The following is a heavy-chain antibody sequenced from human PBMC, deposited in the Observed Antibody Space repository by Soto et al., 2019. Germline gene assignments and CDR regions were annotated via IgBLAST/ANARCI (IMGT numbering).Heavy chain of an antibody. CDR2: IYSGGST. V-gene: IGHV3-53*01. D-gene: IGHD4-17*01. J-gene: IGHJ4*02. CDR1: GFTVSSNY. Sequence: EVQLVESGGGLIQPGGSLRLSCAASGFTVSSNYMSWVRQAPGKGLEWVSVIYSGGSTYYADSVKGRFTISRDNSKNTVYLQMNSLRAEDTAVYYCASLTYTVTKRGVWGQGTLVPVSS. CDR3: ASLTYTVTKRGV.